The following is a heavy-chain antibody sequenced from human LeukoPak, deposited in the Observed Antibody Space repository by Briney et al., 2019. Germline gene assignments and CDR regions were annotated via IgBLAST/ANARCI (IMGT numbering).Heavy chain of an antibody. CDR2: IRSKAYGGTT. J-gene: IGHJ4*02. Sequence: SLRLSCTASGFTSGDYAMNCVRQAPGKGLEWLGCIRSKAYGGTTEYAPSVKGRLTISKDDSKSIAYLQMNSLKTEDTAVYYCTRETRPYCSGGSCHPFDYWGQGTLVTVSS. V-gene: IGHV3-49*04. D-gene: IGHD2-15*01. CDR1: GFTSGDYA. CDR3: TRETRPYCSGGSCHPFDY.